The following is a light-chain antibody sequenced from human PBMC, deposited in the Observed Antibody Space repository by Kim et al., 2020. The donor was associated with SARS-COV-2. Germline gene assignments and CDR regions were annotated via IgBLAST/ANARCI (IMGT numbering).Light chain of an antibody. Sequence: GGERVTSAGRGRQSIGTYMNWYQQKPGKATKLLIYAESSLQSGGPSRFSGSGSGTDLTLTISSLQPEDFATDYCQQSHTTPLLTFGGGTKVDIK. J-gene: IGKJ4*01. CDR3: QQSHTTPLLT. V-gene: IGKV1-39*01. CDR1: QSIGTY. CDR2: AES.